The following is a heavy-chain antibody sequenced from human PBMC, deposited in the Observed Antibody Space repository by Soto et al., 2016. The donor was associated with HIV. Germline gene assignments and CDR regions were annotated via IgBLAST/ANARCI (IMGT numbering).Heavy chain of an antibody. CDR2: FFYSETT. CDR1: GGSISSDNYY. Sequence: QLQLQESGPGLVKPSETLSLTCTVSGGSISSDNYYWSWIRQPPGKGLEWIGGFFYSETTYYNPSLTGRVTISADTSKNSFSLRLSSVTAADTAVYSCARQEGITYFWNRHGTSRLSGGQG. CDR3: ARQEGITYFWNRHGTSRLS. D-gene: IGHD3-3*01. J-gene: IGHJ3*01. V-gene: IGHV4-39*01.